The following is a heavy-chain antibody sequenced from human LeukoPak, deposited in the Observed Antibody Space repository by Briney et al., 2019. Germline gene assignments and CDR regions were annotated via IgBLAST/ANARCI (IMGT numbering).Heavy chain of an antibody. J-gene: IGHJ4*02. CDR1: GVAFVDYG. V-gene: IGHV3-20*04. Sequence: GGSLRLSCATSGVAFVDYGLSWVRRAPGKGLEWLCAINYNGAITDYADSVKGRFTISRDNAKNSLYLRMDSLRAEDTALYYCARDRLGPSFSVSHFDLWGQGTLVTVSS. D-gene: IGHD3-3*02. CDR3: ARDRLGPSFSVSHFDL. CDR2: INYNGAIT.